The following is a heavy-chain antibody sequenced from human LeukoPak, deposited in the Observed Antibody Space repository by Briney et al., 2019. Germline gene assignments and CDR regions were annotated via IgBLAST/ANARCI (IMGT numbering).Heavy chain of an antibody. CDR3: ARVIIAAAGTFNYYYMDV. Sequence: SETLSLTCTVSGGSISSYYWSWIRQPPGKGLEWIGYIYYSGSTNYNPSLKSRVTISVDTSKNQFPLKLSSVTAADTAVYYFARVIIAAAGTFNYYYMDVWGKGTTVTVSS. CDR2: IYYSGST. CDR1: GGSISSYY. D-gene: IGHD6-13*01. V-gene: IGHV4-59*01. J-gene: IGHJ6*03.